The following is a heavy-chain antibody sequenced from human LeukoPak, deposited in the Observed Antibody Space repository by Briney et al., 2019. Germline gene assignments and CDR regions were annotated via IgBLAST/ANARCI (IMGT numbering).Heavy chain of an antibody. V-gene: IGHV3-21*01. CDR3: VRDASGLVRY. CDR2: ISASSTYI. D-gene: IGHD3/OR15-3a*01. J-gene: IGHJ4*02. Sequence: GGSLRLSCAASGFTFSTYCMNWVRQAPGKGLEWVSSISASSTYIYYADSVKGRFTISRDNAKNSLYLQMNNLRAEDTAVYYCVRDASGLVRYWGQGTLVTVSS. CDR1: GFTFSTYC.